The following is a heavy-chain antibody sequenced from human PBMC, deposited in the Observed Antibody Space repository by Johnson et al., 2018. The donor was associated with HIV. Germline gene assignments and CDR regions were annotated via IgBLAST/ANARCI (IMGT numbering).Heavy chain of an antibody. Sequence: GGSLRLSCTASGFPVTSNFMTWVRQPPGKGLDWVSAVYSTFGTYYADSVRGRFTISTDNSKNTLYLQMNSLRREDTDGYYCAKGGWWEGLEVKVAAAFDIWGQGTMVTVSS. CDR1: GFPVTSNF. CDR2: VYSTFGT. V-gene: IGHV3-66*02. D-gene: IGHD6-25*01. CDR3: AKGGWWEGLEVKVAAAFDI. J-gene: IGHJ3*02.